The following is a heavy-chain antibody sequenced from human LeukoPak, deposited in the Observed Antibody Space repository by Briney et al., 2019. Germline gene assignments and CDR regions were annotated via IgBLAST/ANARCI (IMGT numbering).Heavy chain of an antibody. J-gene: IGHJ3*02. D-gene: IGHD3-3*01. CDR2: ISGSGGST. Sequence: GGSLRLSCAASGFTFSSYAMSWVRQAPGKGLEWVSAISGSGGSTYYADSVKGRFTISRDNSKNTLYLQMNSLRAEDTAVYYCVRAETIFGVPANAFDIWGQGTMVTVSS. V-gene: IGHV3-23*01. CDR3: VRAETIFGVPANAFDI. CDR1: GFTFSSYA.